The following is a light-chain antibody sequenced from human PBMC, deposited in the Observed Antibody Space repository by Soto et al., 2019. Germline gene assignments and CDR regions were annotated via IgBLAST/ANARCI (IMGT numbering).Light chain of an antibody. CDR2: EVS. V-gene: IGLV2-14*01. Sequence: QSVLTQPASVSGSPGQSITISCTGTSSDVGAYNYVSWYQHHPGKAPKVMIYEVSDRPSGVSNRFSGSKSGNTASLTISGLQAEDEADYYCSSYTTSNSVVFGGGTKLTVL. J-gene: IGLJ2*01. CDR1: SSDVGAYNY. CDR3: SSYTTSNSVV.